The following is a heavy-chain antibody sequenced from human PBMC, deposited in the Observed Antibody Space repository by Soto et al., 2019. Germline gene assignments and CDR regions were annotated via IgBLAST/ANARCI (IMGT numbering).Heavy chain of an antibody. V-gene: IGHV4-30-4*01. CDR3: ASTYCSGGSCYPRGAFDI. J-gene: IGHJ3*02. CDR1: GGSISSGDYY. CDR2: IYYSGST. Sequence: QVQLQESGPGLVKPSQTLSLTCTVSGGSISSGDYYWSWIRQPPGKGLEWIGYIYYSGSTYYNPSLKRRVIISVDTSKNQCSLKLSSVTAADTAVYYCASTYCSGGSCYPRGAFDIWGQGTMVTVSS. D-gene: IGHD2-15*01.